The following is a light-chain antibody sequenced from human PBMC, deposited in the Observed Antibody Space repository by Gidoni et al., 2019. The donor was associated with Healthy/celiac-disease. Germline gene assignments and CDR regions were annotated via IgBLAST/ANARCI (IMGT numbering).Light chain of an antibody. Sequence: DIQMTQTPSSVSAAVGDRVTINCRAGQGSSSWLAWFQQKPGKTPKLLIYAASSLQSGVPSRFSGSGSGTDFTLTISSLQPEDFATYYCQQANSFPHTFGPGTKVDIK. CDR2: AAS. J-gene: IGKJ3*01. CDR3: QQANSFPHT. CDR1: QGSSSW. V-gene: IGKV1-12*01.